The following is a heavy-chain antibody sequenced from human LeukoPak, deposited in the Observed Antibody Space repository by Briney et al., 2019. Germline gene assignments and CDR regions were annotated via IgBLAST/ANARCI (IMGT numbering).Heavy chain of an antibody. V-gene: IGHV1-2*02. D-gene: IGHD2-2*01. CDR2: INPNSGGT. J-gene: IGHJ6*02. Sequence: GASVKVSCKASGYTFTGYYMHWVRQAPGQGLEWMGWINPNSGGTNYAQKFQDRVTMTRDTSISTAYMELSRLRSDDTAVYYCARLGYCSSTSCYYYGMDVWGQGTTVTVSS. CDR1: GYTFTGYY. CDR3: ARLGYCSSTSCYYYGMDV.